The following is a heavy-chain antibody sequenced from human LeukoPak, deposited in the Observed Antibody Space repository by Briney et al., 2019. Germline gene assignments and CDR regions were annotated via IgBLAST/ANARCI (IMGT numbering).Heavy chain of an antibody. CDR2: MKYDGSEK. D-gene: IGHD6-13*01. J-gene: IGHJ4*02. CDR1: GFTLSSYW. V-gene: IGHV3-7*01. CDR3: ARDIAAAGLFFDY. Sequence: PGGSLRLSCAASGFTLSSYWMSWVRQAPGKGLEWVANMKYDGSEKDYVDSVKGRFTISRDNAKNSLYLQMNSLRAEDTAVCYCARDIAAAGLFFDYWGQGTLVTVSS.